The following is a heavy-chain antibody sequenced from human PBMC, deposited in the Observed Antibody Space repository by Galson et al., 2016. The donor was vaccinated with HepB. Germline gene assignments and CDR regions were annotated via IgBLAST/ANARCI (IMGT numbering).Heavy chain of an antibody. D-gene: IGHD3-9*01. CDR3: VKHPVTTFDILTEYDGGV. V-gene: IGHV3-23*01. CDR1: AFGFSSYA. CDR2: ISRDGGRT. Sequence: SLRLSCAASAFGFSSYAMAWVRQAPGKGLEWVSGISRDGGRTYYADSVKGRFTIFRDNSKKTLYLQLKSLRAEDTANYYCVKHPVTTFDILTEYDGGVWGQRATVYGSS. J-gene: IGHJ6*01.